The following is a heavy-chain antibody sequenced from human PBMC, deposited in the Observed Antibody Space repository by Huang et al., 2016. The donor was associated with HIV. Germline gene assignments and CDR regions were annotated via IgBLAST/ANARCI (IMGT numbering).Heavy chain of an antibody. CDR2: IFYGGST. CDR1: GGSMNSSYYY. V-gene: IGHV4-39*01. Sequence: QLQLQESGPGLVKSSETLSLTCTVSGGSMNSSYYYWGWIRQPPGEGLEWIASIFYGGSTFFNPSLKGRATISVDTSKSQFALTLGSVTAADTAIYYCARMVRVSLYTKPPGGWFDPWGQGTMVIVSS. CDR3: ARMVRVSLYTKPPGGWFDP. J-gene: IGHJ5*02. D-gene: IGHD3-10*01.